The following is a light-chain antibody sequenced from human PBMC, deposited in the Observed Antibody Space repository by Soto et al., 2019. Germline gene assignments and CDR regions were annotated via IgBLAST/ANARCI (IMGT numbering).Light chain of an antibody. CDR2: CQY. CDR3: TQYYRKPRT. J-gene: IGKJ1*01. V-gene: IGKV3-15*01. CDR1: QTVPSR. Sequence: EIVMTQSPATLSVSPGEGVTLPCRASQTVPSRIAWYQQXXRQXTRTLMYCQYKSETGVKERFSGTRYGKEFTITISSMQSDDFAVYYCTQYYRKPRTFGKGTKVDIK.